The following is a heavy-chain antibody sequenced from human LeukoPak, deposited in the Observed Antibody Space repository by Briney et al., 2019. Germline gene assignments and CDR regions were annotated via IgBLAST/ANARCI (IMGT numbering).Heavy chain of an antibody. J-gene: IGHJ4*02. CDR3: TAGLGKTDDDS. V-gene: IGHV3-15*01. CDR2: VRTTAEGETT. D-gene: IGHD4-11*01. Sequence: GGSLRLSCEGSGLNFNDAWMSWIRQAPGKGLEWVGRVRTTAEGETTDYAAPVRGRFIISRDDSKNMVFLQMNRLETEDTAIYYCTAGLGKTDDDSWGQGTLVTVSS. CDR1: GLNFNDAW.